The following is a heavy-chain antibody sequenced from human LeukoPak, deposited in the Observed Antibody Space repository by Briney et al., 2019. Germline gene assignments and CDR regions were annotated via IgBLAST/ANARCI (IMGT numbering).Heavy chain of an antibody. CDR1: GGSISSYY. V-gene: IGHV4-59*08. Sequence: SETLSLTCTVSGGSISSYYWTWIRQPPGKGLGLEWIGYIYYSGGTNYNPSLKSRVTLSIETSKHQVSLKLSSVTAADTAVYYCARLWDSSSSLDYWGQGTLVTVSS. J-gene: IGHJ4*02. CDR3: ARLWDSSSSLDY. CDR2: IYYSGGT. D-gene: IGHD6-6*01.